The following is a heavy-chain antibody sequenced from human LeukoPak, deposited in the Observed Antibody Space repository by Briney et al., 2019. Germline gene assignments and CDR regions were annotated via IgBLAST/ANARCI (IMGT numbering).Heavy chain of an antibody. Sequence: SETLSLTCTVSGGSISSSSYYWSWIRQPPGKGLEWIGYIYYSGSTNYNPSLKSRVTISVDTSKNQFSLKLSSVTAADTAVYYCARLYSSSWYGMDWGQGTLVTVSS. CDR1: GGSISSSSYY. J-gene: IGHJ4*02. CDR2: IYYSGST. V-gene: IGHV4-61*01. CDR3: ARLYSSSWYGMD. D-gene: IGHD6-13*01.